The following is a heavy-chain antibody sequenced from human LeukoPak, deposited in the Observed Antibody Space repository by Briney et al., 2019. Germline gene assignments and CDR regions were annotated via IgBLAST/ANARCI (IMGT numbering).Heavy chain of an antibody. CDR1: GFNFANHA. CDR2: ISGSGGST. Sequence: AGGSLRLSCAASGFNFANHAMSWVRQAPGKGLEWVSAISGSGGSTYYADSVKGRFTIPRDNSKNTLYLQMNSLRAEDTAVYYCAKDRPNMVRGVIIRYYYGMDVWGQGTTVTVSS. D-gene: IGHD3-10*01. CDR3: AKDRPNMVRGVIIRYYYGMDV. J-gene: IGHJ6*02. V-gene: IGHV3-23*01.